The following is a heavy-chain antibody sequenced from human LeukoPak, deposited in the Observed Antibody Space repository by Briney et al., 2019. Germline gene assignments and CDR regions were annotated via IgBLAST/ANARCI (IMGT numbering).Heavy chain of an antibody. CDR1: GYTLTELS. CDR2: FDPEDGET. V-gene: IGHV1-24*01. J-gene: IGHJ4*02. CDR3: ARDPEPDCGSPFNDY. D-gene: IGHD2-15*01. Sequence: ASVKVSCKVSGYTLTELSMHWVRQAPGKGLEWMGGFDPEDGETIYAQKFQGRVTMTTDTSTSTAYMELRSLRSDDTAVYYCARDPEPDCGSPFNDYWGQGTLVTVSS.